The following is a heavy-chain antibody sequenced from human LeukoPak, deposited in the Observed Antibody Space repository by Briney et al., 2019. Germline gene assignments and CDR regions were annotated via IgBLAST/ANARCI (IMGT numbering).Heavy chain of an antibody. CDR3: ARLHLKEQQLVPYYYYGMDV. D-gene: IGHD6-13*01. CDR1: GGTFSSYA. J-gene: IGHJ6*02. Sequence: SVKVSCKASGGTFSSYAISWVRQAPGQGLEWMGGIIPIFGTANYAQKFQGRVTITADESTSTAYMELSSLRSEDTAVYYCARLHLKEQQLVPYYYYGMDVWGQGTTVTVSS. CDR2: IIPIFGTA. V-gene: IGHV1-69*13.